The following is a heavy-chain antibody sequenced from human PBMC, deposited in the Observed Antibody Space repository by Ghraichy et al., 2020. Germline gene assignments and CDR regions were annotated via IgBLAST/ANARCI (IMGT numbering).Heavy chain of an antibody. J-gene: IGHJ3*01. Sequence: ETLSLTCATSGFSFSSCSMNWVRQAPGKGLEWVSYISSNGTIYYADSVKGRFTISRDNAKKTVYLQMNSLRDEDTAVYFCASTDTSDDDFDVWGQGTRVTVSS. V-gene: IGHV3-48*02. CDR3: ASTDTSDDDFDV. CDR2: ISSNGTI. CDR1: GFSFSSCS.